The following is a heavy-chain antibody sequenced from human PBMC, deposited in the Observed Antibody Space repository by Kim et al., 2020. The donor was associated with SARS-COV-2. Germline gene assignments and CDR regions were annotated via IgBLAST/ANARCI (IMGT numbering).Heavy chain of an antibody. CDR1: GYSFTSYW. D-gene: IGHD6-13*01. CDR2: IDPSDSYT. V-gene: IGHV5-10-1*01. CDR3: ARHAGIYSSSWYGYYYGMDV. Sequence: GESLKISCKGSGYSFTSYWISWVRQMPGKGLEWMGRIDPSDSYTNYSPSFQGHVTISADKSISTAYLQWSSLKASDTAMYYCARHAGIYSSSWYGYYYGMDVWGQGTTVTVSS. J-gene: IGHJ6*02.